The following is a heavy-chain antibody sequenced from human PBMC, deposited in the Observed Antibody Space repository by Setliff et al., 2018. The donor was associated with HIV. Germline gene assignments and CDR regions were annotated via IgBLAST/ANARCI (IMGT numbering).Heavy chain of an antibody. V-gene: IGHV3-7*01. Sequence: QAGGSLRLSCAASGFTFSKYWMSWVRQAPGKGLEWVASVNPDGSEASSVGSMKGRFTVSRDNAKNSLSLQMSSLRVEDTAIYYCADPPSGFWGQGTLVTVSS. CDR3: ADPPSGF. D-gene: IGHD3-10*01. CDR1: GFTFSKYW. J-gene: IGHJ4*02. CDR2: VNPDGSEA.